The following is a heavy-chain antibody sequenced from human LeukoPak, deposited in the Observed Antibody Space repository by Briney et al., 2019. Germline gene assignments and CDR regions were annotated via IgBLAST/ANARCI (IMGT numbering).Heavy chain of an antibody. D-gene: IGHD1-26*01. Sequence: PGGSLKLSCAASGFTFSGSAMHWVRQASGKGLEWVGRIRSKANSYATAYAASVKCRFTISRDDSKNTAYLQMNSLKTEDTAVYYCTRPHSGSYSNWGQGTLVTVSS. CDR3: TRPHSGSYSN. CDR1: GFTFSGSA. J-gene: IGHJ4*02. V-gene: IGHV3-73*01. CDR2: IRSKANSYAT.